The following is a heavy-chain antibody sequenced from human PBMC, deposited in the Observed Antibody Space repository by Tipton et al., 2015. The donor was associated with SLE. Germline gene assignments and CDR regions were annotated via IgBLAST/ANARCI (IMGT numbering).Heavy chain of an antibody. CDR1: GDSVTSGNYY. Sequence: GSLRLSCTVSGDSVTSGNYYWGWVRQSPGKGLEWIGSIYESGTTYYNPSLQSRVSISVDTSHNQFSLKLNSATAADTAVYYCARDLRFVEGALDYWGQGALVSVSS. CDR3: ARDLRFVEGALDY. J-gene: IGHJ4*02. V-gene: IGHV4-39*07. D-gene: IGHD3-3*01. CDR2: IYESGTT.